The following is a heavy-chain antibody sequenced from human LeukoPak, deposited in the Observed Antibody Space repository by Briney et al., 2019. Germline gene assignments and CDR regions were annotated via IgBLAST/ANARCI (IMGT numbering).Heavy chain of an antibody. V-gene: IGHV4-59*01. D-gene: IGHD6-6*01. CDR2: IYYSGST. CDR3: AREIEGSGSSSSSPYYHCYYMDV. J-gene: IGHJ6*03. CDR1: GGSINSYY. Sequence: PSETLSLTCTVSGGSINSYYWSWIRQPPGKGLEWIGYIYYSGSTNYNPSLTSRVTISVDTSKNQFSLKLTSVTTTDTAVYYCAREIEGSGSSSSSPYYHCYYMDVWGKGTTVTVSS.